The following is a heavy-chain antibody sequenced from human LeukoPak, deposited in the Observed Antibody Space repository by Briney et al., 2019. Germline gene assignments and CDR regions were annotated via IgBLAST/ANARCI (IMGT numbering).Heavy chain of an antibody. V-gene: IGHV4-61*09. CDR2: LYTSGTT. CDR1: GGSISSGSYY. Sequence: PSQTQSLTCTVSGGSISSGSYYWTWIRQPAGKGLEWIGHLYTSGTTSYNPSLQSRVTISADTSRHQFSLRLTSVTAADTAVYYCARAGGSVGWYGTIDSWGQGTLVTVSS. J-gene: IGHJ4*02. D-gene: IGHD6-19*01. CDR3: ARAGGSVGWYGTIDS.